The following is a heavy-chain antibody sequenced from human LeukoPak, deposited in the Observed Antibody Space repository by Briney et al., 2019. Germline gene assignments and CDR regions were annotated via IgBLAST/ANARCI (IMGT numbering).Heavy chain of an antibody. CDR3: TTLGSGSYLGFDY. V-gene: IGHV3-15*01. CDR1: GFTFSNAW. J-gene: IGHJ4*02. D-gene: IGHD3-10*01. CDR2: IKSRSDGGTT. Sequence: GGSLRLSCAASGFTFSNAWMTWVRQAPGKGLEWVGRIKSRSDGGTTEYAAPVKGRFTISRDDSINMLHLQMNSLKTEDTAVYYCTTLGSGSYLGFDYWGQGTLVTVSS.